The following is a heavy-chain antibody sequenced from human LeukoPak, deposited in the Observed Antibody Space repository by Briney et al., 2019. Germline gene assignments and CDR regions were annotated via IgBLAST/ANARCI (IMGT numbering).Heavy chain of an antibody. V-gene: IGHV1-3*01. Sequence: GGSLRLSCVTSGFSFSTYAMHWVRQAPGQRLEWMGWINAGNGNTKYSQKFQGRVTITRDTSASTAYMELSSLRSEDTAVYYCARDSRQLVVVITTPPDYWGQGTLVTVSS. J-gene: IGHJ4*02. CDR3: ARDSRQLVVVITTPPDY. CDR1: GFSFSTYA. D-gene: IGHD3-22*01. CDR2: INAGNGNT.